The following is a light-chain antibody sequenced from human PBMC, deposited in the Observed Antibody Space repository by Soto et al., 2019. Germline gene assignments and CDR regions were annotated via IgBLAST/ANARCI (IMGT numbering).Light chain of an antibody. J-gene: IGLJ3*02. CDR3: SSYTTSSILWV. CDR1: SSDIGRYNY. CDR2: EVT. Sequence: QSALTQPASVSGSPGQSISISCTGTSSDIGRYNYVSWYQQHPGKAPKLMIYEVTNRPSGVSSRFSGSKSGNTASLTISGLQAEDEADYYCSSYTTSSILWVFGGGTKLTVL. V-gene: IGLV2-14*03.